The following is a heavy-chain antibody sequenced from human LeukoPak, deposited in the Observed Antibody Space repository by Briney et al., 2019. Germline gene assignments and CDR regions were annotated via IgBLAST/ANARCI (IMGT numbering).Heavy chain of an antibody. D-gene: IGHD3-22*01. CDR3: ARVANYRLNDSSGYYSSPKYYFDY. J-gene: IGHJ4*02. Sequence: SETLSLTCTVSGGSISNYYWSWIRQPPGKGLEWIGYIYYSGSTNYNPSLKSRVTISVDTSKNQFSLKVSSVTAADTAVYYCARVANYRLNDSSGYYSSPKYYFDYWGQGTLVTVSS. CDR1: GGSISNYY. CDR2: IYYSGST. V-gene: IGHV4-59*12.